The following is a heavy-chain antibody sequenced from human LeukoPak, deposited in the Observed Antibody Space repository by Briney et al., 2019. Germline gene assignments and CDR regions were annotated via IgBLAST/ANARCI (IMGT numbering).Heavy chain of an antibody. CDR3: ARDRDSSGYVQNY. V-gene: IGHV3-33*01. J-gene: IGHJ4*02. Sequence: PGGSLRLSYAASGFTFSSYGMHWVRQAPGKGLEWVAVIWYDGSNKYYADSVKGRFTISRDNSKNTLYLQMNSLRAEDTAAYYCARDRDSSGYVQNYWGQGTLVTVSS. CDR1: GFTFSSYG. D-gene: IGHD3-22*01. CDR2: IWYDGSNK.